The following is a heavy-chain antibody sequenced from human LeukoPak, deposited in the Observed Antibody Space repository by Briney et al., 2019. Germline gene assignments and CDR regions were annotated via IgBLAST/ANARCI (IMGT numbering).Heavy chain of an antibody. J-gene: IGHJ4*02. Sequence: GGSLRLSCAASGFTLSSYAMHWVRQAPGKGLEWVAVISYDGSNKYYADSVKGRFTISRDNSKNTLYLQMNSLRAEDTAVYYCARDFEEVEWELLSPHFDYWGQGTLVTVSS. CDR2: ISYDGSNK. CDR1: GFTLSSYA. D-gene: IGHD1-26*01. CDR3: ARDFEEVEWELLSPHFDY. V-gene: IGHV3-30-3*01.